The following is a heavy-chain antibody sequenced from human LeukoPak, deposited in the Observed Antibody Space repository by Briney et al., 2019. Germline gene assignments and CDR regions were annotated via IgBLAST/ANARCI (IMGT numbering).Heavy chain of an antibody. CDR2: INPNSGGT. CDR1: GYTITGNY. V-gene: IGHV1-2*02. D-gene: IGHD3-22*01. J-gene: IGHJ4*02. CDR3: ASGGQYVLHYDSSGYPPRGH. Sequence: ASVKVSCKASGYTITGNYMHWVRQAPGQGLEWMGWINPNSGGTNYAQKFQGRVTMTRDTSISTAYMELSRLRSDDTAVYYCASGGQYVLHYDSSGYPPRGHWGQGTLVTVSS.